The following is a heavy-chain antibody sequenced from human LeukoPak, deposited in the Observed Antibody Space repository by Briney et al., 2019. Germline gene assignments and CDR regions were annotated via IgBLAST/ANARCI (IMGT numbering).Heavy chain of an antibody. CDR1: GYTFTGYY. J-gene: IGHJ4*02. V-gene: IGHV1-2*06. D-gene: IGHD3-10*01. Sequence: ASVKVSCKASGYTFTGYYMHWVRQAPGQGLEWIGRINPNSGGTNYAQKFQGRVTMTRDTSISTAYMELSRLRSDDTAVYYCARGARGTWAWGDWGQGTLVTVSS. CDR3: ARGARGTWAWGD. CDR2: INPNSGGT.